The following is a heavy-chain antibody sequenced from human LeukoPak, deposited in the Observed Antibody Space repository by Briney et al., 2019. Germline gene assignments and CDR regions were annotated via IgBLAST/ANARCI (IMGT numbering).Heavy chain of an antibody. D-gene: IGHD3-22*01. CDR3: ARDARYYYDSSGYYGY. J-gene: IGHJ4*02. CDR1: GGTFSSYT. Sequence: SVKVSCKASGGTFSSYTISWVRQAPGQGLEWMGKIIPILGIANYAQKFQGRVTVTADKSTSTAYMELSSLRSEDTAVYYCARDARYYYDSSGYYGYWGQGTLVTVSS. CDR2: IIPILGIA. V-gene: IGHV1-69*04.